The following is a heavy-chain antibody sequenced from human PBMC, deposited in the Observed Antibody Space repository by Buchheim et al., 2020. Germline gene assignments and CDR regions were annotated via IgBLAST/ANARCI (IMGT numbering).Heavy chain of an antibody. D-gene: IGHD3-10*01. CDR3: AKANYRYMDYFYGMDV. Sequence: QVELVESGGGVVQPGGSLRLSCAASGFTFSASGLYWVRQAPGKGLEWVAVISYDGREKYYADSVKGRFTVSRDDSKNTVFLQMNSLRGEDTAVYYCAKANYRYMDYFYGMDVWGQGTT. V-gene: IGHV3-30*18. J-gene: IGHJ6*02. CDR1: GFTFSASG. CDR2: ISYDGREK.